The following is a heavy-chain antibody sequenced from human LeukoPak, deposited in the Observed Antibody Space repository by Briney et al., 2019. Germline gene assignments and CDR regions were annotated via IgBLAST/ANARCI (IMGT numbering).Heavy chain of an antibody. CDR3: ARHLPITMIVVVMDRAKFDP. D-gene: IGHD3-22*01. CDR1: GFTFSSYS. Sequence: PGGSLRLSCAASGFTFSSYSMNWVRQPPGKGLEWIGEINHSGSTNYNPSLKSRVTISVDTSKNQFSLKLSSVTAADTAVYYCARHLPITMIVVVMDRAKFDPWGQGTLVTVSS. V-gene: IGHV4-34*01. CDR2: INHSGST. J-gene: IGHJ5*02.